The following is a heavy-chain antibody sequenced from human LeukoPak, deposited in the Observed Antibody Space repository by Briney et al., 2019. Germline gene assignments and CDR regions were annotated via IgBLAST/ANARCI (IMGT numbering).Heavy chain of an antibody. V-gene: IGHV3-21*01. CDR3: ARAPRGTVTHDY. J-gene: IGHJ4*02. CDR2: ISSSSSYI. D-gene: IGHD4-17*01. Sequence: PGGSLRLSCAASGFTFSSYGMHWVRQAPGKGLEWVSSISSSSSYIYYADSVKGRFTISRDNAKNSLYLQMNSLRAEDTAVYYCARAPRGTVTHDYWGQGTLVTVSS. CDR1: GFTFSSYG.